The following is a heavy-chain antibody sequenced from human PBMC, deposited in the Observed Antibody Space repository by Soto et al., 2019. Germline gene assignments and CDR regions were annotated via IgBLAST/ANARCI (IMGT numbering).Heavy chain of an antibody. V-gene: IGHV3-23*01. J-gene: IGHJ5*02. CDR3: AKDHPSSIAARRGFSGWFDP. D-gene: IGHD6-6*01. CDR1: GFTFSSYA. Sequence: GGSLRLSCAASGFTFSSYAMSWVRQAPGKGLEWVSAISGSGGSTYYADSVKGRFTISRDNSKNTLYLQMNSLRAEDTAVYYCAKDHPSSIAARRGFSGWFDPWGQGTLVTVSS. CDR2: ISGSGGST.